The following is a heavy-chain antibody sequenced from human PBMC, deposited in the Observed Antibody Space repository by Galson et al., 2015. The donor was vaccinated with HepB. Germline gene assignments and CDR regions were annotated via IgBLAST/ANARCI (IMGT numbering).Heavy chain of an antibody. CDR2: IKSKSGGEAT. J-gene: IGHJ4*02. CDR3: TTGRDFDDNLNYGRFDY. CDR1: GLTFSDAW. Sequence: SLRLSCAASGLTFSDAWMNWVRQAPGKGLEWIGHIKSKSGGEATDYVAPVKGRYTISRDDSKDTSYLQMNSLKTEDTAIYYCTTGRDFDDNLNYGRFDYCGSGTLVT. V-gene: IGHV3-15*01. D-gene: IGHD4-17*01.